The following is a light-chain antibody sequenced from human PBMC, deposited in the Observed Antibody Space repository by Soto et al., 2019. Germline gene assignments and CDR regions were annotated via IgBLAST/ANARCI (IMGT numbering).Light chain of an antibody. CDR2: LNSDGRH. Sequence: VLTQSPSASASLGASVKLTCTLSSGYSSYGIAWHQQQPEKGPRYLMRLNSDGRHMKGDGIPDRFSVSSSGAERYLTIFSLQSEDEADYFCQTWDTDFEVVFGGGTKLTVL. V-gene: IGLV4-69*01. CDR3: QTWDTDFEVV. CDR1: SGYSSYG. J-gene: IGLJ3*02.